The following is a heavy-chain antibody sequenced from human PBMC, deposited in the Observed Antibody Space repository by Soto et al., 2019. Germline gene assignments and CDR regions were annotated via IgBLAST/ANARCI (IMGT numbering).Heavy chain of an antibody. CDR1: GFSVSDYS. Sequence: LVESGGRVVESGGSLRLSCTASGFSVSDYSVNWVRQAPGKGLEWISYISSTGDLMLYADSVKGRFTIARDIAKNSLYLQMDSLRDEDSAVYYCATWAIAVGGEGFWGPGTLVIVSS. V-gene: IGHV3-48*02. J-gene: IGHJ4*02. CDR3: ATWAIAVGGEGF. D-gene: IGHD2-21*01. CDR2: ISSTGDLM.